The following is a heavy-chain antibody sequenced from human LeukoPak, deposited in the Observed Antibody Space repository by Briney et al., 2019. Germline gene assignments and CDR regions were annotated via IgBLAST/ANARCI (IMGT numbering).Heavy chain of an antibody. CDR3: ARGPLRYFDWFGETFFDY. J-gene: IGHJ4*02. CDR1: GYTFTSYA. CDR2: INTNTGNP. Sequence: ASVKVSCKASGYTFTSYAMNWVRQAPGQGLEWMGWINTNTGNPTYAQGFTGRFVFSLDTSVSTAYLQISSLKAEDTAVYYCARGPLRYFDWFGETFFDYWGQGTLVTVSS. V-gene: IGHV7-4-1*02. D-gene: IGHD3-9*01.